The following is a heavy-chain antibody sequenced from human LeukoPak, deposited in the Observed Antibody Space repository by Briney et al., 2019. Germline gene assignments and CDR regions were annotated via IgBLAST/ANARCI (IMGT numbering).Heavy chain of an antibody. J-gene: IGHJ3*02. D-gene: IGHD4-23*01. CDR2: IYYSGST. Sequence: SETLSLTCTVSGGSISSSSYYWGWIRQPPGKGLEWIGSIYYSGSTYYNPSLKSRVTISVDTSKNQFSLKLSSVTAADTAVYYCARAPAFKTTVVTPGAFDIWGQGTMVTVSS. V-gene: IGHV4-39*01. CDR3: ARAPAFKTTVVTPGAFDI. CDR1: GGSISSSSYY.